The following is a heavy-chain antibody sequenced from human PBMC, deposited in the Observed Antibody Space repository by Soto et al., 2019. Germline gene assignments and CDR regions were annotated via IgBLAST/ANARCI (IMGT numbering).Heavy chain of an antibody. CDR3: ARASFLAASGFDS. CDR2: VNPNSGNT. CDR1: GHSFTSYD. J-gene: IGHJ4*02. D-gene: IGHD6-25*01. V-gene: IGHV1-8*01. Sequence: ASVNVSCKTSGHSFTSYDINWEQQASGQGREWMGWVNPNSGNTVYAQKFPGRVTMTRTTPISPASMQLSSLRSEDTAVYYCARASFLAASGFDSWGQGSLVTVSP.